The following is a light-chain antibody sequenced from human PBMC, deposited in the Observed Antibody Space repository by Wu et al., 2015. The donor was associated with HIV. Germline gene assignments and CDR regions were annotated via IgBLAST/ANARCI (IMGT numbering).Light chain of an antibody. CDR3: QQYGSSPALI. CDR1: QSVSSSY. CDR2: GAS. J-gene: IGKJ4*01. Sequence: EIVLTQSPGTLSLSPGERATLSCRASQSVSSSYLAWYQQKPGQAPRLLIYGASSRATGIPDRFSGSGSGTDFTLTISRLEPEDFAVYYCQQYGSSPALIFGGGTKVEIK. V-gene: IGKV3-20*01.